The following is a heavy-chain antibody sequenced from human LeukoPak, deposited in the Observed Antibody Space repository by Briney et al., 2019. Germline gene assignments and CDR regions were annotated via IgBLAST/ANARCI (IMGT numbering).Heavy chain of an antibody. D-gene: IGHD4-17*01. CDR3: ARPDGDYYYFDY. CDR1: GGSISSSSYY. CDR2: IYYSGST. J-gene: IGHJ4*02. V-gene: IGHV4-39*01. Sequence: LETLSLTCTVSGGSISSSSYYWGWIRQPPGKGLEWIGSIYYSGSTYYNPSLKSRVTISVDTSKNQFSLKLSSVTAADTAVYYCARPDGDYYYFDYWGQGTLVTVSS.